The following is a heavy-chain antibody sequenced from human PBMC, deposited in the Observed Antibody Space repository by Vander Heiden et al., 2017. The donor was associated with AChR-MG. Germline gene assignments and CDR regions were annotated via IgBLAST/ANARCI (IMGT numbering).Heavy chain of an antibody. CDR1: GGTFSRYA. J-gene: IGHJ6*02. CDR2: INPIFGTA. CDR3: AIPGTTVALYGMDV. V-gene: IGHV1-69*01. Sequence: QVQLVQSGAEVKNPGSSVKVSCTASGGTFSRYALSWVRQAPGQGLEWMGGINPIFGTANDAQKFQGRVTITADESTSTDYMELSSLRSEDTAGYYCAIPGTTVALYGMDVWGQGTTVTVSS. D-gene: IGHD4-17*01.